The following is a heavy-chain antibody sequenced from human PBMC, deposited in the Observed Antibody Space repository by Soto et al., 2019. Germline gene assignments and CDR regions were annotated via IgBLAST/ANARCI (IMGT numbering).Heavy chain of an antibody. D-gene: IGHD6-19*01. V-gene: IGHV1-24*01. J-gene: IGHJ4*02. CDR1: GYTLTELS. CDR3: AALQTPIAVAGRNSDY. Sequence: ASVKVSCKVSGYTLTELSMHWVRQAPGKGFEWMGGFDPEDGETIYAQKFQGRVTMTEDTSTDTAYMELSSLRSEDTAVYYCAALQTPIAVAGRNSDYWGQGTLVTVSS. CDR2: FDPEDGET.